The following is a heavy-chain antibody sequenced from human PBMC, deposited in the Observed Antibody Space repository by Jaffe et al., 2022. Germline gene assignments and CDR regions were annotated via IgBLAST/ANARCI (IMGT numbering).Heavy chain of an antibody. V-gene: IGHV3-43D*04. CDR3: AKGSGSYWYFDY. CDR1: GFTFDDYA. Sequence: EVQLVESGGVVVQPGGSLRLSCAASGFTFDDYAMHWVRQAPGKGLEWVSLISWDGGSTYYADSVKGRFTISRDNSKNSLYLQMNSLRAEDTALYYCAKGSGSYWYFDYWGQGTLVTVSS. D-gene: IGHD3-10*01. CDR2: ISWDGGST. J-gene: IGHJ4*02.